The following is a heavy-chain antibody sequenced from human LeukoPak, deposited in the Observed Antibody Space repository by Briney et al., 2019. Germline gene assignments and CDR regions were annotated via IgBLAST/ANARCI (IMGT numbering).Heavy chain of an antibody. CDR1: GFTFSSYA. CDR2: ISSNGGST. V-gene: IGHV3-64*01. J-gene: IGHJ5*02. CDR3: ARGYNWFDP. Sequence: GGSLRLSCAASGFTFSSYAMHWVRQAQGKGLEYVSAISSNGGSTYYANSVKGRFTISRDNSKNTLYLQMGSLRTEDMAVYYCARGYNWFDPWGQGTLVTVSS.